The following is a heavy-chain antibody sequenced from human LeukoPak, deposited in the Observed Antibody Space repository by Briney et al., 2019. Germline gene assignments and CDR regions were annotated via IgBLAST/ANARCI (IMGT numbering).Heavy chain of an antibody. CDR1: GGSISSSSYY. Sequence: SETLSLTCTVSGGSISSSSYYWGWIRQPPGKGLGWIGSIYYSGSTYYNPSLKSRVTISVDTSKNQFSLKLSSVTAADTAMYYCARVSGYDWESFYDYWGQGSLVTVSS. CDR3: ARVSGYDWESFYDY. D-gene: IGHD5-12*01. V-gene: IGHV4-39*07. CDR2: IYYSGST. J-gene: IGHJ4*02.